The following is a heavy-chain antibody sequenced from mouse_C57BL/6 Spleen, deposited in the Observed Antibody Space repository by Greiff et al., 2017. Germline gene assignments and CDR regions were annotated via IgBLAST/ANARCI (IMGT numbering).Heavy chain of an antibody. CDR3: ARAPHYPGNAMDY. J-gene: IGHJ4*01. CDR2: IDPSDSYT. V-gene: IGHV1-50*01. CDR1: GYTFTSYW. Sequence: QVQLQQSGAELVKPGASVKLSCKASGYTFTSYWMQWVKQRPGQGLEWIGEIDPSDSYTNYNQKFKGKATLTVDTSSSTAYMQLSSLTSEDSAVYYCARAPHYPGNAMDYWGQGTSVTVSS. D-gene: IGHD4-1*01.